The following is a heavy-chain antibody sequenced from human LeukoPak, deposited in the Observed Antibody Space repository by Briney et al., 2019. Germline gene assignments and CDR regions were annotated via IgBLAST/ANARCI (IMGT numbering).Heavy chain of an antibody. D-gene: IGHD2-2*01. CDR1: GYSFTIYW. Sequence: GEPLNFSCKGTGYSFTIYWIGWARQLHGKGLEWMGIFYPGDSDTRYRPSFQGQVTISAHKSISTAYLQWSSLKASDTAMYYCATHHRYCSSTSCYLAFDYWGQGTLVTVSS. CDR2: FYPGDSDT. V-gene: IGHV5-51*01. J-gene: IGHJ4*02. CDR3: ATHHRYCSSTSCYLAFDY.